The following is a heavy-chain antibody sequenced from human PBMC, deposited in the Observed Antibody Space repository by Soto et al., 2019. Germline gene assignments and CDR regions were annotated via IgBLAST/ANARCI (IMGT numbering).Heavy chain of an antibody. Sequence: PGESLKISCMGSGYSFTSYWIGWVRQMPGKGLEWMGIIYPGDSDTRYSPSFQGQVTISADKSISTAYLQWRSLKASDTAMYYCATPAGSNYYYYGMDVWGQGTTVTVSS. CDR3: ATPAGSNYYYYGMDV. CDR1: GYSFTSYW. CDR2: IYPGDSDT. D-gene: IGHD6-13*01. V-gene: IGHV5-51*01. J-gene: IGHJ6*02.